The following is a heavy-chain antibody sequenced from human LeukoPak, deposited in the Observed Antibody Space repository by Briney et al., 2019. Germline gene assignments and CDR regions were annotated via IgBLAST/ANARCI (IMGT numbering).Heavy chain of an antibody. Sequence: GGSLRLSGAASGFTFSSYAMSWVRQAPGKGPEWVSAMGGSGRYTYYADSVKGRFTISRDNSKNTLYLQMISLRAGDTAVYYCARLDYVDAFDIWGQGTMVTVSS. CDR3: ARLDYVDAFDI. CDR2: MGGSGRYT. CDR1: GFTFSSYA. V-gene: IGHV3-23*01. D-gene: IGHD4-17*01. J-gene: IGHJ3*02.